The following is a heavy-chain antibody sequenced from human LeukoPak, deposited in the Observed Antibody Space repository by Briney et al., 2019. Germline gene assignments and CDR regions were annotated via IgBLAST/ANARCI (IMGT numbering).Heavy chain of an antibody. CDR2: IYHSGST. D-gene: IGHD1-7*01. CDR3: ARDLGAGTTTEYFDY. V-gene: IGHV4-30-2*01. CDR1: GGSISSGGYY. Sequence: SETLSLTCTVSGGSISSGGYYWSWIRQPPGKGLEWIGYIYHSGSTYYNPSLKSRVTISVDRSKNQFSLKLSSVTAADTAVYYCARDLGAGTTTEYFDYWGQGTLVTVSS. J-gene: IGHJ4*02.